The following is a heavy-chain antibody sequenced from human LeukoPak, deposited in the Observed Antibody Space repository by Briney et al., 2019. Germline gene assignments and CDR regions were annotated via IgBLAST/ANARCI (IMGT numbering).Heavy chain of an antibody. D-gene: IGHD2-15*01. J-gene: IGHJ4*02. CDR2: ISSSSSYI. Sequence: GGSLRLSCAASGFTFSSYSMNWVRQAPGRGLEWVSSISSSSSYIYYADSVKGRFTISRDNAKNSLYLQMNSLGAEDTAVYYCARDRVEVFDYWGQGTLVTVSS. CDR3: ARDRVEVFDY. V-gene: IGHV3-21*01. CDR1: GFTFSSYS.